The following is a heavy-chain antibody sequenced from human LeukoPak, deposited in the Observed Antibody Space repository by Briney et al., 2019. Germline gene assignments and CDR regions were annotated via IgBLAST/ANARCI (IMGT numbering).Heavy chain of an antibody. CDR1: GFTFSSYW. CDR2: INSDGSST. J-gene: IGHJ4*02. Sequence: PGGSLRLSCAASGFTFSSYWMHWVRHAPGKGLVWVSRINSDGSSTSYADSVKGRFTISRDNAKNTLYLQMRSLRAEDTAVYYCAKGIHFSDYYDTGGYSVDFWGQGTLVTVSS. V-gene: IGHV3-74*01. D-gene: IGHD3-22*01. CDR3: AKGIHFSDYYDTGGYSVDF.